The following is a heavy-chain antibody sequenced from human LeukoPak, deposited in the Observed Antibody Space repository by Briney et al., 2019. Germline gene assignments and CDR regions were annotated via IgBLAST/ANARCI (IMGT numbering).Heavy chain of an antibody. J-gene: IGHJ6*03. CDR1: GYSFTSYW. V-gene: IGHV5-51*01. CDR2: IYPGDSDT. Sequence: GESLKISCKGSGYSFTSYWIGWVRQMPGKGLEWMGIIYPGDSDTRYSPSFQGQVTISADKSISTAYLQWSSLKASDTAMYYCGRHIVTAVRGVSDYYYYMDVWGKGTTVTVSS. D-gene: IGHD3-10*01. CDR3: GRHIVTAVRGVSDYYYYMDV.